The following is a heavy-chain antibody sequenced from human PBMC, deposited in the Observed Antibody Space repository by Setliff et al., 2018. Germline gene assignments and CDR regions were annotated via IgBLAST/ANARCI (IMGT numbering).Heavy chain of an antibody. Sequence: RLSCAASGFTFSSYEMNWVRQAPGKGLEWVPYISSSGSTIYYADSVKGRFTISRDNAKNSLYLQMNSLRAEDTAVYYCARLYQEPLGLSTYYYYYGMDVWGQGTTVTVSS. CDR2: ISSSGSTI. V-gene: IGHV3-48*03. CDR1: GFTFSSYE. J-gene: IGHJ6*02. D-gene: IGHD3-16*02. CDR3: ARLYQEPLGLSTYYYYYGMDV.